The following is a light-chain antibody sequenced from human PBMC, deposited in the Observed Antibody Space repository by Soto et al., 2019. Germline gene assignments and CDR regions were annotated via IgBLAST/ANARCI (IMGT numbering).Light chain of an antibody. J-gene: IGKJ4*01. CDR3: QQYGSSPLT. CDR1: QSVISTS. V-gene: IGKV3-20*01. Sequence: EIVLTQSPGTLSLYPGERATLSCRTSQSVISTSLAWYQQKPGQAPRLLIYGASNRATGIPDRFSGSGSGTDFTLTINRLEPEDFAMYYCQQYGSSPLTFGGGTKVDIK. CDR2: GAS.